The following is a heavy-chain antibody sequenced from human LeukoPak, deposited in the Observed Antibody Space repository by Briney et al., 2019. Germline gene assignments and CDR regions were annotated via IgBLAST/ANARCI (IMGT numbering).Heavy chain of an antibody. V-gene: IGHV3-7*01. CDR3: ARDQMATTQTCYYYYMGV. Sequence: GGSLRLSCAASGFTLSSYWMSWVRQAPGKGLEWVANIKQDGSEKYYVDSVKGRFAISRDNAKNSLYLQMNSLRAEDTAVYYCARDQMATTQTCYYYYMGVWGKGTTVTVSS. D-gene: IGHD5-24*01. J-gene: IGHJ6*03. CDR2: IKQDGSEK. CDR1: GFTLSSYW.